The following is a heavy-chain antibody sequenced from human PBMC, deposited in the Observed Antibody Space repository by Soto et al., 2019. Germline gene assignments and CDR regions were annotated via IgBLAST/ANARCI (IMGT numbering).Heavy chain of an antibody. J-gene: IGHJ4*02. Sequence: SGPTLVNPTQTLTLTCTFSGFSLTTSGVGVGWIRQPPGKALEWLALIYWNDDERYSPSLKNRLTITKDTSKNPVVLTMPNMDHVDPATYYCVHRRAWGGDFDYWGQGTLVTVYS. CDR2: IYWNDDE. V-gene: IGHV2-5*01. CDR1: GFSLTTSGVG. CDR3: VHRRAWGGDFDY. D-gene: IGHD3-16*01.